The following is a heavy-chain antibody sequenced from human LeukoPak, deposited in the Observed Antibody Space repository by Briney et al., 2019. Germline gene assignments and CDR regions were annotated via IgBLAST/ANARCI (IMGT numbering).Heavy chain of an antibody. V-gene: IGHV4-34*01. J-gene: IGHJ4*02. Sequence: SETLSLTCAVYGGSFSGYYWSWIRQPPGKGLEWIGEINHSGSTNYDPSLKSRVTISVDTSKNQFSLKLSSVTAADTAVYYCARGEGSGSYYSYFDYWGQGTLVTVSS. CDR3: ARGEGSGSYYSYFDY. CDR2: INHSGST. CDR1: GGSFSGYY. D-gene: IGHD1-26*01.